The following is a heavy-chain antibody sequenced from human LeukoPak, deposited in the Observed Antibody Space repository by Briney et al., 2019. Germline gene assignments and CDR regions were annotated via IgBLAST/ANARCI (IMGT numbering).Heavy chain of an antibody. CDR3: ARTPPMATSERFLDY. CDR1: GYTFTGYY. CDR2: INPNSGGT. D-gene: IGHD5-24*01. J-gene: IGHJ4*02. Sequence: ASVKVSYKASGYTFTGYYMHWVRQAPGQGLEWMGWINPNSGGTNYAQKFQGRVTMTRDTSISTAYMELSRLRSDDTAVYYCARTPPMATSERFLDYWGQGTLVTVSS. V-gene: IGHV1-2*02.